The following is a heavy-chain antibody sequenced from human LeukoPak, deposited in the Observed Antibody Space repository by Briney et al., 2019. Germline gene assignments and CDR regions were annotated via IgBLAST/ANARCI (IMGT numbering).Heavy chain of an antibody. V-gene: IGHV4-34*01. Sequence: SETLSLTCVVYGGSFSGYYWSWIRQPPGKGLEWIGEINHSGATNYNPSLKSRVTVSVDTSNNQFSLKLSSVTAADTAVYYCAREVLVATSNNWFDPWGQGTLVTVSS. CDR1: GGSFSGYY. CDR2: INHSGAT. J-gene: IGHJ5*02. CDR3: AREVLVATSNNWFDP. D-gene: IGHD5-12*01.